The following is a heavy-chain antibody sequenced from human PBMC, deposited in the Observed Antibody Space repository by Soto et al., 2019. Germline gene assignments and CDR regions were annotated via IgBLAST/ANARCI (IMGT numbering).Heavy chain of an antibody. CDR3: ARHTWSSGSPAAFDY. CDR1: GCSFTSYW. D-gene: IGHD1-26*01. Sequence: GESLRSSWQGSGCSFTSYWVGLVRPMPGKGLEWMGIIYTGDSDTRYSPSFQGQVTISADKSISTAYLQWSSLKASDTALYYCARHTWSSGSPAAFDYWGQGTLVTVS. CDR2: IYTGDSDT. J-gene: IGHJ4*02. V-gene: IGHV5-51*01.